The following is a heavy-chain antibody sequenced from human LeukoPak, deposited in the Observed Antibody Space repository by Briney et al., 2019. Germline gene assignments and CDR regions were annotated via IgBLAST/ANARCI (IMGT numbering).Heavy chain of an antibody. CDR2: ISGSGGST. Sequence: GGSLRLSCAASGFTFSSYAMSWLRQAPGKGLEWVSAISGSGGSTYYADSVKGRFTISRDNSKNTLYLQMNSLRAEDTAVYYCAKDYEDIVATTVSDYWVQGTMVTVSS. CDR3: AKDYEDIVATTVSDY. CDR1: GFTFSSYA. D-gene: IGHD5-12*01. V-gene: IGHV3-23*01. J-gene: IGHJ4*02.